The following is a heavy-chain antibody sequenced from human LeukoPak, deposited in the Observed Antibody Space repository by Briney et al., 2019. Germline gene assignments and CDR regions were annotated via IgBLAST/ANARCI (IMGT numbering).Heavy chain of an antibody. CDR1: GFTFNRYG. CDR3: AKSPYCSSTSCSKGDYYMDI. CDR2: IRYDGSNK. J-gene: IGHJ6*03. Sequence: GGSLRLSCAASGFTFNRYGMHWVRQAPGKGLEWVAFIRYDGSNKYYADSVKGRFTISRDNSKNTLYLQMNSLRAEDTAVYYCAKSPYCSSTSCSKGDYYMDIWGKGTTVTVSS. V-gene: IGHV3-30*02. D-gene: IGHD2-2*01.